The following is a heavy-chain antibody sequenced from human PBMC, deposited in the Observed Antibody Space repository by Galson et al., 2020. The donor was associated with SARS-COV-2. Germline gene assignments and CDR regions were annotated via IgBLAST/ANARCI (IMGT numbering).Heavy chain of an antibody. CDR2: IYYSGST. Sequence: SQSLSLTCTVSGGSISSGDYYWSWIRQPPGKGLEWIGYIYYSGSTYYNPSLKSRVTISVDTSKNQFSLKLSSVTAADTAVYYCARDRAPRYYDFWSGYDPAFDIWGQGTMVTVSS. D-gene: IGHD3-3*01. CDR3: ARDRAPRYYDFWSGYDPAFDI. CDR1: GGSISSGDYY. V-gene: IGHV4-30-4*01. J-gene: IGHJ3*02.